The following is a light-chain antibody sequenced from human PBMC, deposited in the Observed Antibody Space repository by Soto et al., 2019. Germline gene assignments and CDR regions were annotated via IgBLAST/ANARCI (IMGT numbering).Light chain of an antibody. V-gene: IGKV1-39*01. Sequence: DIQMTQSPSSLSASVGDRVTITCRASQSISSYFDWYQQKPGKAPKLLIYAASSLQSGVPSRFSGSGSGTDFTRTISSLQPEDFSTYYCQQSYSTSFGQGTKVEIK. CDR1: QSISSY. CDR3: QQSYSTS. CDR2: AAS. J-gene: IGKJ1*01.